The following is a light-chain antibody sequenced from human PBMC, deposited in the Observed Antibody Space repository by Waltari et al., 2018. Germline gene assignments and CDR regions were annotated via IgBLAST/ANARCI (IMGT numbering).Light chain of an antibody. V-gene: IGKV1-5*03. CDR2: KAS. Sequence: DIQMTQSPSSLSASVGDRVTITCRASQTINNWLAWYPQKPGKAPKLLIYKASTLESGVPSRFSGSGSGTEFTLTISSLQPGDFATYYCQQFSSFPWTFGHGTKVEIK. J-gene: IGKJ1*01. CDR3: QQFSSFPWT. CDR1: QTINNW.